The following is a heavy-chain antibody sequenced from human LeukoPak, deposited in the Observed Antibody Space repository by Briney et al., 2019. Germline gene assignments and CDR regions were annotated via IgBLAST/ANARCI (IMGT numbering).Heavy chain of an antibody. D-gene: IGHD6-19*01. Sequence: PGGSLRLSCAASGFTFSSYSMNWARQAPGKGLEWVSSISSSSSYIYYADSVKGRFTISRDNAKNSLYLQMNSLRAEDTAVYYCARGVGSSGWYDGGYFDYWGQGTLVTVSS. J-gene: IGHJ4*02. CDR2: ISSSSSYI. CDR1: GFTFSSYS. V-gene: IGHV3-21*01. CDR3: ARGVGSSGWYDGGYFDY.